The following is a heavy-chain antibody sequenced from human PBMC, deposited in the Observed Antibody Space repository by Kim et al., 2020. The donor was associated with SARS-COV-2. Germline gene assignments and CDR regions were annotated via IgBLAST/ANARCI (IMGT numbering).Heavy chain of an antibody. J-gene: IGHJ2*01. D-gene: IGHD1-26*01. CDR1: GYIFSNYW. V-gene: IGHV5-51*01. CDR2: IYPADSDT. Sequence: GESLKISCKASGYIFSNYWIGWVRQMPGRGLEYMGVIYPADSDTRYSPSFQGLVTISADKSITTAYLQWSNLKPSDSAMYYCARHVVYPITGTYRGNWYFDVWGRGSLVTVSS. CDR3: ARHVVYPITGTYRGNWYFDV.